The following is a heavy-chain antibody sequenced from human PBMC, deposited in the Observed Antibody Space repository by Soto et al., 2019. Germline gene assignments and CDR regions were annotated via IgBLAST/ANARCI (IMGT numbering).Heavy chain of an antibody. CDR2: INHSGST. CDR3: ARFPAAAAGCLLPPYYYCGMEG. V-gene: IGHV4-34*01. Sequence: SETLSLTCAVYGGSFSGYYWSWIRQPPGKGLEWIGEINHSGSTNYNPSLKSRVTISVDTSKNQFSLKLSSVTAADTAVYYCARFPAAAAGCLLPPYYYCGMEGWGQGITVTVSS. J-gene: IGHJ6*02. D-gene: IGHD6-13*01. CDR1: GGSFSGYY.